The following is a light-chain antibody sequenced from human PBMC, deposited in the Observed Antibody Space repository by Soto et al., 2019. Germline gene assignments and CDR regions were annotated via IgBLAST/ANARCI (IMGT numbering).Light chain of an antibody. CDR3: SSYTRNSTMI. J-gene: IGLJ2*01. Sequence: QSALTQPASVSGSPGQSITISCTGTSSDVGGYDYVSWYQHHPGKAPKLLIYDVTLRPSGVSTRFSASKSGNTASLTISGLQAEDEADYHCSSYTRNSTMIFGGGTKLTVL. CDR2: DVT. V-gene: IGLV2-14*03. CDR1: SSDVGGYDY.